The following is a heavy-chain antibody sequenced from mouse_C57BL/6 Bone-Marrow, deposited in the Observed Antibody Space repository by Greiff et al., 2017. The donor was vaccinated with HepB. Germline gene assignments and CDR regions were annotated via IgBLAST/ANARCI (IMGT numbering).Heavy chain of an antibody. CDR3: TRSVATTVVYAMDY. Sequence: VQLQQSGTVLARPGASVKMSCKTSGYTFTSYWMHWVKQRPGQGLEWIGAIYPGNSDTSYNQKFKGKAKLTAVTSASTAYMELSSLTNEDSAVYYCTRSVATTVVYAMDYWGQGTSVTVSS. D-gene: IGHD1-1*01. CDR1: GYTFTSYW. J-gene: IGHJ4*01. CDR2: IYPGNSDT. V-gene: IGHV1-5*01.